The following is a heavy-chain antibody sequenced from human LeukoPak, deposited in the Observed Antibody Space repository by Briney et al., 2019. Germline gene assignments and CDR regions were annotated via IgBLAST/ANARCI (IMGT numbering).Heavy chain of an antibody. CDR2: ISAYNGNT. V-gene: IGHV1-18*01. CDR3: AKDALPVGIAAAGRSPFDY. J-gene: IGHJ4*02. D-gene: IGHD6-13*01. CDR1: GYTFTSYA. Sequence: ASVKVSCKASGYTFTSYAITWVRQAPGQGLEWMGWISAYNGNTNYAPNLQGRVTMTTDTSTSTAYMELKSLRSDDTAVYYCAKDALPVGIAAAGRSPFDYWGQGTLVTVSS.